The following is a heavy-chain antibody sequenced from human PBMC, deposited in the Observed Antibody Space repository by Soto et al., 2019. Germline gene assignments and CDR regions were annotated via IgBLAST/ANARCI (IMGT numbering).Heavy chain of an antibody. D-gene: IGHD5-12*01. Sequence: GGSLRLSCAASGFTFSSYSMNWVRQAPGKGLEWVSYISSSSSTIYYADSVKGRFTISRDNAKNSLYLQMNSLRAEDTAVYYCARANSGYDTDLVRYYYYYMDVWGKATAVPVSS. J-gene: IGHJ6*03. CDR2: ISSSSSTI. CDR1: GFTFSSYS. V-gene: IGHV3-48*01. CDR3: ARANSGYDTDLVRYYYYYMDV.